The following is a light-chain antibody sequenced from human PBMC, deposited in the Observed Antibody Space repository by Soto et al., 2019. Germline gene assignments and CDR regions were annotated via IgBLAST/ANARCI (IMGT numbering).Light chain of an antibody. CDR2: EVS. V-gene: IGLV2-18*02. J-gene: IGLJ1*01. Sequence: QSALTQPPSVSGSPGQSVTISCTGTSSDVGSYNRVSWYQQPPGTAHKLMIYEVSNRPSGVPDRFSGSKSGNTASLTISGLQAEDEADYYCSSYTSSSIYVFGTGTKLTVL. CDR3: SSYTSSSIYV. CDR1: SSDVGSYNR.